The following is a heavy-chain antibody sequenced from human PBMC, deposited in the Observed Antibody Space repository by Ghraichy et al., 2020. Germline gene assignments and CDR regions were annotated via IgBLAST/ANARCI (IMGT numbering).Heavy chain of an antibody. Sequence: SETLSLTCAVYGGSFSGYYWSWIRQPPGKGLEWIGEINHSGSTNYNPSLKSRVTISVDTSKNQFSLKLSSVTAADTAVYYCARIQLWFFGRGHYFDYWGQGTMVTVSS. D-gene: IGHD5-18*01. CDR1: GGSFSGYY. V-gene: IGHV4-34*01. CDR3: ARIQLWFFGRGHYFDY. J-gene: IGHJ4*02. CDR2: INHSGST.